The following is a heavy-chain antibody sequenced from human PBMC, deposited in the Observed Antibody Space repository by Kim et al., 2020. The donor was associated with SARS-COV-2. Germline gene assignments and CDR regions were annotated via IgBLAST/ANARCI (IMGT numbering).Heavy chain of an antibody. CDR2: INHSGST. V-gene: IGHV4-34*01. J-gene: IGHJ4*02. Sequence: TLSLTCAVYGGSFSGYYWSWIRQPPGKGLEWIGEINHSGSTNYNPSLKSRVTISVDTSKNQFSLKLSSVTAADTAVYYCARVAAGEFDYWGQGTLVTVSS. CDR1: GGSFSGYY. D-gene: IGHD3-10*01. CDR3: ARVAAGEFDY.